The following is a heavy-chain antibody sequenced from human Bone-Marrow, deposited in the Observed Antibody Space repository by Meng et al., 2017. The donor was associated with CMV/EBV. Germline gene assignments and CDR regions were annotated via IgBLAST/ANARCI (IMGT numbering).Heavy chain of an antibody. Sequence: GGSLRLSCAASGFTFSSYWMSWVRQAPGKGLEWVANIKQDGREKYYVDSVKGRFTISRDNAKNSLYLQMNSLRAEDTAVYYCARDPLRFLEWLDAFDIWGQGTMVTVSS. V-gene: IGHV3-7*01. CDR2: IKQDGREK. CDR3: ARDPLRFLEWLDAFDI. CDR1: GFTFSSYW. D-gene: IGHD3-3*01. J-gene: IGHJ3*02.